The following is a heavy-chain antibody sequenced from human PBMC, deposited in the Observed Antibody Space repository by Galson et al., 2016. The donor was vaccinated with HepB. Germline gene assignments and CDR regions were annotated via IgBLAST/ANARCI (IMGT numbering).Heavy chain of an antibody. Sequence: SVKVSCKASGYSFIDQYMHWVRQAPGQGLEWMGWINHNNGGPNYAQKFQGWVTMTRDTSSSTTYMEVRRLKSDDTAVCYCAREMASHGYQSYDMDVWGQGTAVIVSS. CDR3: AREMASHGYQSYDMDV. J-gene: IGHJ6*02. CDR1: GYSFIDQY. V-gene: IGHV1-2*04. D-gene: IGHD2-2*03. CDR2: INHNNGGP.